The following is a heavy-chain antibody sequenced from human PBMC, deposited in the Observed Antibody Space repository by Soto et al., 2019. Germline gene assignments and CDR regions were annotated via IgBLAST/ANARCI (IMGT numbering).Heavy chain of an antibody. Sequence: QVQLVQSGAEVKKPGASVKVSCKASGYTFSSYHISWVRQAPGQGLEWKGWISAYNGNTNYAQKLQGRVTMTTDTTTSTAQRELRKLRSDDTAACFCTRDGPPPDYWGQGTLVTVAS. J-gene: IGHJ4*02. CDR2: ISAYNGNT. CDR1: GYTFSSYH. CDR3: TRDGPPPDY. V-gene: IGHV1-18*01.